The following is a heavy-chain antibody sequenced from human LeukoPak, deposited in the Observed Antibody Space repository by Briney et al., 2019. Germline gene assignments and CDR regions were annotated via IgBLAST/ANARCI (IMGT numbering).Heavy chain of an antibody. J-gene: IGHJ4*02. CDR3: ARDGGYSGYDADC. Sequence: GGSLRLSCAASGFTFSSYSMNWVRQAPGKGLEWVSYISDSSAMYYADSVRGRFTISRENDKNSLFLQMNSLRAEDTAVYYCARDGGYSGYDADCWGQGTLVTVSS. D-gene: IGHD5-12*01. CDR2: ISDSSAM. V-gene: IGHV3-48*01. CDR1: GFTFSSYS.